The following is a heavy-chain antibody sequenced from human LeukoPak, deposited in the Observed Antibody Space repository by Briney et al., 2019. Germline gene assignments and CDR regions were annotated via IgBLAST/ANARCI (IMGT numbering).Heavy chain of an antibody. D-gene: IGHD3-9*01. CDR1: GESFSGYY. CDR2: INHRGTT. CDR3: ARVGHYDILSRGPRQYNMDV. Sequence: PSETLSLTCAVYGESFSGYYWSWIRQPPGKGLERIGEINHRGTTNYKASLKSRVTISEDPVKNQISLKLSFVTAADTAVYYCARVGHYDILSRGPRQYNMDVWGQGTTVTVSS. J-gene: IGHJ6*02. V-gene: IGHV4-34*01.